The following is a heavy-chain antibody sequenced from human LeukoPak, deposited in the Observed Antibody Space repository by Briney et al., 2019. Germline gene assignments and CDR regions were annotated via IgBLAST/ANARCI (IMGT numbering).Heavy chain of an antibody. CDR2: IYHSGST. J-gene: IGHJ3*02. Sequence: SETLSLTCAVSGYSISSGYYWGWIRQPPGKGLEWIGSIYHSGSTYYNPSLKSRVTISVDTSKNKFSLKLSSVTAADMAVYYCARDGLSGSTAFDIWGQGTMVTVSS. V-gene: IGHV4-38-2*02. D-gene: IGHD2-15*01. CDR3: ARDGLSGSTAFDI. CDR1: GYSISSGYY.